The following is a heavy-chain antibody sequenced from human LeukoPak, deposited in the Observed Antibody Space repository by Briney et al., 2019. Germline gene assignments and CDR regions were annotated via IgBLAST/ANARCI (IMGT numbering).Heavy chain of an antibody. V-gene: IGHV3-7*03. CDR1: GFTFSSYW. CDR2: INHNGNVN. Sequence: GGSLRLSCAASGFTFSSYWMNWARQVPGKGLEWVASINHNGNVNYYVDSVKGRFTISRDNAKNSLYLQMSNLRAEDTAVYFCARGGGLDVWGQGATVTVSS. D-gene: IGHD3-16*01. J-gene: IGHJ6*02. CDR3: ARGGGLDV.